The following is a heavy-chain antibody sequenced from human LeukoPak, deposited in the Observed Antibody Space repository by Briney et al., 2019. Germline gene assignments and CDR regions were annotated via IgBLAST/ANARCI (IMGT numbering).Heavy chain of an antibody. V-gene: IGHV6-1*01. Sequence: PSQTLSLTCAISGDSVSSNSAAWNWIRQFPSRGLEWLGRSYYRSHWCDDYAVFVKSRITINPNTSKKQFALKLNSANNPETDEDYCARARGTAMVTPLNYFDYWGQGTPVTVSS. J-gene: IGHJ4*02. CDR3: ARARGTAMVTPLNYFDY. CDR1: GDSVSSNSAA. D-gene: IGHD5-18*01. CDR2: SYYRSHWCD.